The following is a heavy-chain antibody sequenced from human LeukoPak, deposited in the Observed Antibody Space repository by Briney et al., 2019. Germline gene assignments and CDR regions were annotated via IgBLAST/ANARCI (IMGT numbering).Heavy chain of an antibody. V-gene: IGHV3-53*01. Sequence: GGSLRLSCAASGFTVSSNYMSWVRQAPGKGLEWGSVIYSGGSTYYADSVKGRFTISRDNSKNTLYLQMNSLRAEDTAVYYCARTYSSGWYSPNYFDYWGQGTLVTVSS. CDR3: ARTYSSGWYSPNYFDY. D-gene: IGHD6-19*01. CDR2: IYSGGST. J-gene: IGHJ4*02. CDR1: GFTVSSNY.